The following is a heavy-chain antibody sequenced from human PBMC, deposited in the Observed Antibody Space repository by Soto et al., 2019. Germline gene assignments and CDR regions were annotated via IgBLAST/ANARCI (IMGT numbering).Heavy chain of an antibody. V-gene: IGHV3-15*01. CDR3: TTTWEGYGDYEGY. CDR1: GFTFSNAW. J-gene: IGHJ4*02. CDR2: IKSKTDGGTT. D-gene: IGHD4-17*01. Sequence: GGSLRLSCAASGFTFSNAWMSWVRQAPGKGLEWVGRIKSKTDGGTTDYAAPVKGRFTISRDDSKNTLYLQMNSLKTEDTAVYYCTTTWEGYGDYEGYWGQGTLVTVSS.